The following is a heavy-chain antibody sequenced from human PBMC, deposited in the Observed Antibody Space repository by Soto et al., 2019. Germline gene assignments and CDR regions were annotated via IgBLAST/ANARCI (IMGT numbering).Heavy chain of an antibody. D-gene: IGHD3-9*01. CDR1: GFTFSSYA. V-gene: IGHV3-23*01. J-gene: IGHJ4*02. Sequence: PGGSLRLSCAASGFTFSSYAMSWVRQAPGKGLEWVSAISGSGGSTYYADSVKGRFTISRDNSKNTLYLQMNSLRAEDTAVYYWAKNVPDILTGYYWVYWGQGTLVTVSS. CDR2: ISGSGGST. CDR3: AKNVPDILTGYYWVY.